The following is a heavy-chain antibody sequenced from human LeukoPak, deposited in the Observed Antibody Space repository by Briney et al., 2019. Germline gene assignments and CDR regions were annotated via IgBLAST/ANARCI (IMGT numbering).Heavy chain of an antibody. J-gene: IGHJ4*02. CDR2: INPNSGGT. V-gene: IGHV1-2*02. Sequence: RASVKISCKASGYTFTGYYMHWVRQAPGQGLEWMGWINPNSGGTNYAQKFQGRVTMTRDTSISTAYMELSRLRSDDTAVYYCARERKEMATIRVRTEFDYWGQGTLVTVSS. D-gene: IGHD5-24*01. CDR3: ARERKEMATIRVRTEFDY. CDR1: GYTFTGYY.